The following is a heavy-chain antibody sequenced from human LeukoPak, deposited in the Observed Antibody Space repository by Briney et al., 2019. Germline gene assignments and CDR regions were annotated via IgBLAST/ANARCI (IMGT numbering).Heavy chain of an antibody. D-gene: IGHD6-19*01. V-gene: IGHV4-34*01. CDR3: ARVRWLVRIFDY. J-gene: IGHJ4*02. CDR2: INHSGST. Sequence: PSETLSLTCAVYGGSFSVYYWSWIRQPPGKGLEWIGEINHSGSTNYNPSLKSRVTISVDTSKNQFSLKLSSVTAADTAVYYCARVRWLVRIFDYWGQGTLVTVSS. CDR1: GGSFSVYY.